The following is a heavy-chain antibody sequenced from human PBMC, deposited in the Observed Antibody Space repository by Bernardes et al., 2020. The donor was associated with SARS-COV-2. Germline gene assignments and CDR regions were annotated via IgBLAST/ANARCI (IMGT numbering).Heavy chain of an antibody. V-gene: IGHV5-51*01. D-gene: IGHD6-13*01. CDR1: GYSFTSYW. Sequence: GASLKISCRGSGYSFTSYWIGWVRQMPGKGLEWMGIIYPGDSDTRYSPSFQGQVTISADKSISTAYLQWSSLKASDTAMYYCASGGYSSYNWFDPWGQGTLVTVSS. CDR2: IYPGDSDT. CDR3: ASGGYSSYNWFDP. J-gene: IGHJ5*02.